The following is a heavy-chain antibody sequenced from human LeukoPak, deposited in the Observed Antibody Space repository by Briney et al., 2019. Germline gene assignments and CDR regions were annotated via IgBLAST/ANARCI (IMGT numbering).Heavy chain of an antibody. CDR1: GDSISIGSYY. J-gene: IGHJ4*02. CDR3: ARDWDY. Sequence: PSQTLSLTCTVSGDSISIGSYYWSWLRQPAGKGLEWIGHMNTTGSTKYNPSLKSRDTTSVDTSNNQFSLKVSSVTAADTAVYYCARDWDYWGQGTLVTVSS. CDR2: MNTTGST. V-gene: IGHV4-61*09.